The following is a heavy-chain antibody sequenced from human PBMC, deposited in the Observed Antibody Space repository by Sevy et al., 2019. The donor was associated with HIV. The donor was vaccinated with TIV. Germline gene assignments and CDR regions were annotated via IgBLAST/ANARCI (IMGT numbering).Heavy chain of an antibody. D-gene: IGHD3-22*01. Sequence: GGSLRLSCAASGFTFSSYWMSWVCQAPGKGLEWVANIKQDGSEKYYVDSVKGRFTISRDNAKNSLYLQMNSLRAEDTAVYYCARERARDYYDSSGPNDYWGQGTLVTVSS. V-gene: IGHV3-7*01. CDR2: IKQDGSEK. J-gene: IGHJ4*02. CDR3: ARERARDYYDSSGPNDY. CDR1: GFTFSSYW.